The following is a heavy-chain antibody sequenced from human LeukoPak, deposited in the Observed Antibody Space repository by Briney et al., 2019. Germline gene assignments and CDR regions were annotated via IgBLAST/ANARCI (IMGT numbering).Heavy chain of an antibody. CDR2: IIPIFKTA. J-gene: IGHJ6*03. Sequence: SVKVSCKASGDTFISYGVIWVRQAPGQGLEWMGGIIPIFKTANFAQKFQGRVTITTDESTSTAYMELSSLRSEDTAVYYCARAILEMTTISFSDYYYYMDVWGKGTTVTVSS. V-gene: IGHV1-69*05. D-gene: IGHD5-24*01. CDR1: GDTFISYG. CDR3: ARAILEMTTISFSDYYYYMDV.